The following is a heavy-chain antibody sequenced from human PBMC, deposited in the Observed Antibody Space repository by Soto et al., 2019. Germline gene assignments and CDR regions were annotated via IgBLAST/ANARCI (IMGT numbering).Heavy chain of an antibody. CDR3: AHRPSYCSGGSCYSGFDY. J-gene: IGHJ4*02. CDR1: GFSLSTSGVG. Sequence: QITLKESGPTLVKPTQTLTLTCTFSGFSLSTSGVGVGWIRQPPGKALECLALIYWDDDKRYSPSLKSRLTITKDTSKTQVVLTMTNMDPVDTATYYCAHRPSYCSGGSCYSGFDYWGQGTLVTVSS. CDR2: IYWDDDK. D-gene: IGHD2-15*01. V-gene: IGHV2-5*02.